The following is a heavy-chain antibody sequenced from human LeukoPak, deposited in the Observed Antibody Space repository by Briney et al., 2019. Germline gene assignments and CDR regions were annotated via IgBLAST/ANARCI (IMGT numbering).Heavy chain of an antibody. V-gene: IGHV6-1*01. CDR1: GDSVSSNSAA. D-gene: IGHD6-13*01. CDR2: TYYRSKWYN. CDR3: ARDPVAAAGTVSCWFDP. J-gene: IGHJ5*02. Sequence: SQTLSLTCAISGDSVSSNSAAWNWIRQSPSRGLEWLGRTYYRSKWYNDYAVSVKSRITINPDTPKNQFSLQLNSVTPEDTAVYYCARDPVAAAGTVSCWFDPWGQGTLVTVSS.